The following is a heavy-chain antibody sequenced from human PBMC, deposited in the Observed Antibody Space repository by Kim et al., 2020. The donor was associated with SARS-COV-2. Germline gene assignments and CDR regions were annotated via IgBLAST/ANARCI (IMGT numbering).Heavy chain of an antibody. Sequence: GGSLRLSCVASGFTFSTSPMGWVRQAPGKGLEWVSRISWDGTRTYYADSVKGRVTMSSDKSKNMLYLHMNSLRVDATAVYYCAKGGINGGFDYWGQGTQV. CDR2: ISWDGTRT. J-gene: IGHJ4*02. D-gene: IGHD2-8*01. V-gene: IGHV3-23*01. CDR1: GFTFSTSP. CDR3: AKGGINGGFDY.